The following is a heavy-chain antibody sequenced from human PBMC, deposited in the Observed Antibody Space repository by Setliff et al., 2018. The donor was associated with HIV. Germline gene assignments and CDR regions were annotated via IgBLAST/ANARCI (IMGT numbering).Heavy chain of an antibody. CDR1: GYTFTSYD. Sequence: GASVKVSCKASGYTFTSYDINWVRQGTEQGLEWMGWMNPNSGNTGYAQKFQGRVTMTRNTSISTAYMELSSLRSEDTAVYYCARSLTGGAATRAFDIWGQGTMVTVSS. V-gene: IGHV1-8*02. CDR3: ARSLTGGAATRAFDI. CDR2: MNPNSGNT. J-gene: IGHJ3*02. D-gene: IGHD2-15*01.